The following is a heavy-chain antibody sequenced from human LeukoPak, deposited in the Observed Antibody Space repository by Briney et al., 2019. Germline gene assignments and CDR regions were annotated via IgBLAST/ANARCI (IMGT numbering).Heavy chain of an antibody. J-gene: IGHJ4*02. CDR2: ISYDGSNK. D-gene: IGHD2-2*02. Sequence: HPGGSLRPSCAASGFTFSSYAMRWVRQATGKGLEWVAVISYDGSNKYYADSVKGRFTISRDNSKNTLYLQMNSLRAEDTAVYYCVYRPNWGQGTLVTVSS. CDR3: VYRPN. CDR1: GFTFSSYA. V-gene: IGHV3-30*04.